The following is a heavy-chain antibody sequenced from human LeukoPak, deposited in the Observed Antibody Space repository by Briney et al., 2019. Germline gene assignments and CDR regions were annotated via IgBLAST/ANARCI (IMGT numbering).Heavy chain of an antibody. Sequence: AGGSLRLSCAASGFTFSSHWMHWVRQAPGKGLVWISRIVNDGSGATYVDSVKGRFTISRDNAKNSLYLQMNSLRAEDTAMYYCARGDATPGDYWGQGTLVTVSS. V-gene: IGHV3-74*01. CDR1: GFTFSSHW. CDR3: ARGDATPGDY. D-gene: IGHD7-27*01. J-gene: IGHJ4*02. CDR2: IVNDGSGA.